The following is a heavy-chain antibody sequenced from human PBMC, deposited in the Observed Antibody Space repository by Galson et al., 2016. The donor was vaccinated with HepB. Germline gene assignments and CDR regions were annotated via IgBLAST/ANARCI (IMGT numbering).Heavy chain of an antibody. Sequence: SLRLSCAAPGITDNLQYMSWVRQAPGKGLEWVSVIYADENTYCTDSVKGRFTISRDNSKSTVYLQMNSLRAEDTAMYYCARDGGNRGSYSVGDSFDIWGQGTMVTVSS. V-gene: IGHV3-53*01. CDR1: GITDNLQY. CDR3: ARDGGNRGSYSVGDSFDI. CDR2: IYADENT. J-gene: IGHJ3*02. D-gene: IGHD1-26*01.